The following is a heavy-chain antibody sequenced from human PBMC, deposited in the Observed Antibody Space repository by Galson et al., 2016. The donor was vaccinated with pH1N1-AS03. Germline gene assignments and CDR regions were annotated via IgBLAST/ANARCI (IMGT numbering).Heavy chain of an antibody. CDR1: GFTFSSHG. Sequence: SLRLSCAASGFTFSSHGMHWVRQTPGKGLEWVAVIWHDGIEKYYADSVKGRFTISRDNSKNTLYLQMNSLRAEDTAVYYCARDRHYYDYIWGTYRYDWYFDLWGRGTLVTVSS. D-gene: IGHD3-16*02. V-gene: IGHV3-33*01. CDR3: ARDRHYYDYIWGTYRYDWYFDL. CDR2: IWHDGIEK. J-gene: IGHJ2*01.